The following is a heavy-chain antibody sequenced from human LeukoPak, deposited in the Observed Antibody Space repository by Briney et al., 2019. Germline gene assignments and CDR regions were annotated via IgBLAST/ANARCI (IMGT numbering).Heavy chain of an antibody. J-gene: IGHJ4*02. Sequence: SVKVSCKASGGTFSSYAISWVRQAPGQGLEWMGRIIPIFGTANYAQKFQGRVTITTDESTSTAYMELSSLRSEDTAVYYCARARKRYGSSWYFDYWGQGTLVTVSS. CDR3: ARARKRYGSSWYFDY. V-gene: IGHV1-69*05. CDR2: IIPIFGTA. D-gene: IGHD6-13*01. CDR1: GGTFSSYA.